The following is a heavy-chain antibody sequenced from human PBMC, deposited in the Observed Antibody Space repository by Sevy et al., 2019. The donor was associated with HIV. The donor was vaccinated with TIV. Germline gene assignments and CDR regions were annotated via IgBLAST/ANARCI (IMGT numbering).Heavy chain of an antibody. J-gene: IGHJ6*02. CDR1: GFTFSNYG. D-gene: IGHD1-26*01. V-gene: IGHV3-30*18. Sequence: GGSRRLSCAASGFTFSNYGIHWVRQAPGKGLEWVAITSYDGHNNYYEDSVKGRFTISRDNSKNTLYLQMNSLRAEDTAVYYCAKDLLQLTIKELAQDYYYGMDVWGQGTTVTVSS. CDR3: AKDLLQLTIKELAQDYYYGMDV. CDR2: TSYDGHNN.